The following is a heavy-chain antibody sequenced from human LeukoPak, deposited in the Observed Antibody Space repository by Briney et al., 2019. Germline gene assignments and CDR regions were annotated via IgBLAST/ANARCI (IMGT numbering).Heavy chain of an antibody. V-gene: IGHV3-21*01. CDR2: ITSGSSYR. D-gene: IGHD6-6*01. CDR3: ARQDRDYSSSSFDY. Sequence: GGSLRLSCAASGFTFSSYAMSWVRQAPGEGLEWVSSITSGSSYRFYADSVKGRFTISKDNAKNSLYLQMNSLRAEDTAVYYCARQDRDYSSSSFDYWGQGTLVTVSS. CDR1: GFTFSSYA. J-gene: IGHJ4*02.